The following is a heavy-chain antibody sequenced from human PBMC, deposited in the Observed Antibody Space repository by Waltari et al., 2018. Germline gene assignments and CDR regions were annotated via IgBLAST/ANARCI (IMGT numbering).Heavy chain of an antibody. V-gene: IGHV1-69*05. Sequence: KVSCKASGGTFSSYAISWVRQAPGQGLEWMGGIIPIFGTANYAQKFQGRVTITTDESTSTAYMELSSLRSEDTAMYYCARRGELSFDAFDIWGQGTMVTVSS. CDR3: ARRGELSFDAFDI. D-gene: IGHD1-26*01. CDR1: GGTFSSYA. CDR2: IIPIFGTA. J-gene: IGHJ3*02.